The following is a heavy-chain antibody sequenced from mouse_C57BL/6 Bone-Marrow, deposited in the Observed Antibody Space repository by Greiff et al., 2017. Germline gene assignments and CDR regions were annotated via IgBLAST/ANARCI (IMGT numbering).Heavy chain of an antibody. CDR2: IWTGGGT. D-gene: IGHD3-3*01. CDR1: GFSLTSYA. CDR3: AKTWTDAMDY. V-gene: IGHV2-9-1*01. J-gene: IGHJ4*01. Sequence: VKLVESGPGLVAPSQSLSITCTVSGFSLTSYAIRWVRQPPGKGLEWLGVIWTGGGTNYNSALNSRLSISKDNSKIQVFLKMNSLQTDDTARYYCAKTWTDAMDYWGQGTSVTVSS.